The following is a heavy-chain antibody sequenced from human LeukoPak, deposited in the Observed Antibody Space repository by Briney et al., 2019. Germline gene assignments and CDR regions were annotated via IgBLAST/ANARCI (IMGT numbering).Heavy chain of an antibody. CDR1: GFTLSRNG. J-gene: IGHJ3*02. Sequence: GGSLRLSCATSGFTLSRNGMHWVRQAPGKGLEWVAFIRYDGSNKYYADSVKGRFTISRDNSKNTLHLQMNSLRAEDTAVYYCANEGDYPDAFDIWGQGTMVTVSS. CDR2: IRYDGSNK. V-gene: IGHV3-30*02. CDR3: ANEGDYPDAFDI. D-gene: IGHD4-11*01.